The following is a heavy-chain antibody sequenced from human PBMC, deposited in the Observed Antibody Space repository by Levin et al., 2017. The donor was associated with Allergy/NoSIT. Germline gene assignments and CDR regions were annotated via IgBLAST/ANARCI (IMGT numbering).Heavy chain of an antibody. CDR2: INPNSGGT. CDR1: GYTFTGYY. Sequence: EASVKVSCKASGYTFTGYYMHWVRQAPGQGLEWMGWINPNSGGTNYAQKFQGRVTMTRDTSISTAYMELSRLRSDDTAVYYCARSDSSGWYLFDPWGQGTLVTVSS. V-gene: IGHV1-2*02. J-gene: IGHJ5*02. D-gene: IGHD6-19*01. CDR3: ARSDSSGWYLFDP.